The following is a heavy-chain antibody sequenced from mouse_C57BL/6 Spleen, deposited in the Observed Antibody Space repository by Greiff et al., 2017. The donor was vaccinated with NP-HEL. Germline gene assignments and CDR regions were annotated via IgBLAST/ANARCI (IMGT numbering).Heavy chain of an antibody. V-gene: IGHV1-69*01. CDR3: ARGGYGSNYAMDY. D-gene: IGHD1-1*01. CDR1: GYTFTSYW. J-gene: IGHJ4*01. Sequence: QVQLQQSGAELVMPGASVKLSCKASGYTFTSYWMHWVKQRPGQGLEWIGEIDPSDSYTNYNQKFKGKSTLTVDKSSSTAYMQLSSLTSEDSAVYYCARGGYGSNYAMDYWGQGTSVTVSS. CDR2: IDPSDSYT.